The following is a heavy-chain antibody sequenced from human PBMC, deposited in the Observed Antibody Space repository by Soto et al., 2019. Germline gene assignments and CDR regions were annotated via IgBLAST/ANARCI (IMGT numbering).Heavy chain of an antibody. D-gene: IGHD2-15*01. J-gene: IGHJ4*02. CDR3: AKHREGYGNTCYSGDFVA. CDR1: GGSVISGSYY. Sequence: SETLSLTCAVSGGSVISGSYYWILIRQPPGKGLECIGYIYYSGSTNYNPSLKSRVTISVDTSKNQFSLKLSSVTAADTAVYYCAKHREGYGNTCYSGDFVAWGQGTGVTVVS. CDR2: IYYSGST. V-gene: IGHV4-61*01.